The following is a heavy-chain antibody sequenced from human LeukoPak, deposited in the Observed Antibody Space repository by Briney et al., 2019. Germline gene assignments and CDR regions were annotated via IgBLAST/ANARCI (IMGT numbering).Heavy chain of an antibody. J-gene: IGHJ6*03. V-gene: IGHV2-5*01. CDR1: GCSLRPRGVG. CDR2: IYWNDDN. D-gene: IGHD6-19*01. Sequence: SGPTLVNPAQTRTLTGTFSGCSLRPRGVGVGWIRQPPGKARECLSLIYWNDDNRYSPSPKNKLTITKDTSNTQVVAAITNTDPVDTATYYCAHSFGQWLVGLHYYYMDVWGKGTTVTISS. CDR3: AHSFGQWLVGLHYYYMDV.